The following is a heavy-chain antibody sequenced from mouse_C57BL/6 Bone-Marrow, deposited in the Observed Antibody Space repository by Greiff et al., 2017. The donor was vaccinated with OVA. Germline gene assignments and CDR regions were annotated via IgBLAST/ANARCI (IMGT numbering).Heavy chain of an antibody. Sequence: VQLQQPGAELVRPGSSVKLSCKASGYTFTSYWMHWVKQRPIQGLEWIGNIDPSDSETHYNQKFKDKATLTVDKSSSTAYMQLSSLTSEDSAVYYCARLCNSWSFDVWGTGTKVTVSS. D-gene: IGHD1-1*01. J-gene: IGHJ1*03. CDR3: ARLCNSWSFDV. CDR1: GYTFTSYW. V-gene: IGHV1-52*01. CDR2: IDPSDSET.